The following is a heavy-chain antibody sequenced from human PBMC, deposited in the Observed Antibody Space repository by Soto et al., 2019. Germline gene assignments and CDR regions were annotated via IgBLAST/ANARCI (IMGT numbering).Heavy chain of an antibody. D-gene: IGHD3-16*01. CDR1: GFPFTNYW. CDR2: ISPDGSDV. J-gene: IGHJ4*02. V-gene: IGHV3-74*01. Sequence: QSGGTLRLSCAASGFPFTNYWMNWVRQTPGPGLMWVSRISPDGSDVGYADSAEGRFTVSRDNAKNTLYLQMHSLRAEDTAMYYCAFWGHIVPVAPSGFDRWGQGTLVTVSS. CDR3: AFWGHIVPVAPSGFDR.